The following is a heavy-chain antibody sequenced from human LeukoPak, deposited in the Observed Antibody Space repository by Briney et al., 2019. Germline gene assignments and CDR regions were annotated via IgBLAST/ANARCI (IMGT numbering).Heavy chain of an antibody. CDR1: GGSFSGYY. V-gene: IGHV4-34*01. J-gene: IGHJ4*02. Sequence: PSETLSLTCAVYGGSFSGYYWSWIRQPPGKGLESIGEINHSGSTNYNPSLKSRVTISVDTSKNQLSLKLSSVTAADTAVYYCARAPLYYYDFWSGPDYWGQGTLVTVSS. D-gene: IGHD3-3*01. CDR3: ARAPLYYYDFWSGPDY. CDR2: INHSGST.